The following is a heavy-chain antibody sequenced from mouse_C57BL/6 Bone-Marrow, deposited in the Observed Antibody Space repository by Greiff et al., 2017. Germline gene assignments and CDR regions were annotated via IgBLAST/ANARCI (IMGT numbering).Heavy chain of an antibody. CDR2: IDPENGDT. D-gene: IGHD1-1*01. Sequence: EVKLQESGAELVRPGASVKLSCTASGFNIKDDYMHWVKQRPEQGLEWIGWIDPENGDTEYASKFQGKATITADTSSNTAYLQLRSLTSEDTAVYYCTTVVHYWGQGTTLTVSS. CDR1: GFNIKDDY. CDR3: TTVVHY. V-gene: IGHV14-4*01. J-gene: IGHJ2*01.